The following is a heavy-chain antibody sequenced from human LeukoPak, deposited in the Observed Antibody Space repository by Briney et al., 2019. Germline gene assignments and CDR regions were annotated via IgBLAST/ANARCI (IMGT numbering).Heavy chain of an antibody. J-gene: IGHJ4*02. Sequence: PGGSLRLSCAASGFTFSSYWMHWVRQAPGKGLVWVSRINTDGSSTSYADSVKGRFTISRDNAKNTLYLQMNSLRAEDTAVYYCAKDSGSSGWSDFDYWGQGTLVTVSS. CDR2: INTDGSST. CDR1: GFTFSSYW. D-gene: IGHD6-19*01. V-gene: IGHV3-74*01. CDR3: AKDSGSSGWSDFDY.